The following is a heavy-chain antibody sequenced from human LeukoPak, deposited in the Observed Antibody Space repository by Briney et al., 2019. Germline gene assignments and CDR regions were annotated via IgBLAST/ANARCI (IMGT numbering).Heavy chain of an antibody. J-gene: IGHJ4*02. CDR1: GFTFSNYG. CDR2: ISGSGGST. Sequence: GGSLRLSCAASGFTFSNYGMSWVRQAPGKGLEWVSAISGSGGSTYYADSVKGRFTISRDNSKNTLYLQMNSLRAEDTAVYYCAKDVEMATIDYFDYWGQGTLVTVSS. D-gene: IGHD5-24*01. V-gene: IGHV3-23*01. CDR3: AKDVEMATIDYFDY.